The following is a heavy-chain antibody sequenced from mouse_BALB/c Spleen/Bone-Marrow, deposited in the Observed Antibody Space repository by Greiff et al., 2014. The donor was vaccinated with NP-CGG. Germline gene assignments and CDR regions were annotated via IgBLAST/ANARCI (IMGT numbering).Heavy chain of an antibody. CDR3: ASYYYGSSSFAY. V-gene: IGHV14-3*02. J-gene: IGHJ3*01. CDR1: GFNIKDTY. D-gene: IGHD1-1*01. CDR2: IDPANGNT. Sequence: EVQLVESGAELVKPGASVKLSCTASGFNIKDTYMHWVKQRPERGLEWIGRIDPANGNTKYDPKFQGKATITADTSSNTAYLQLSSLTSEDTAVYYCASYYYGSSSFAYWGQGTLVTVSA.